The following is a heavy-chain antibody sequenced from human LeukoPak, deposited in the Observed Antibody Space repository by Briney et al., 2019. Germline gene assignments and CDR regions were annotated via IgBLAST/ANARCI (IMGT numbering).Heavy chain of an antibody. V-gene: IGHV1-69*05. J-gene: IGHJ6*03. CDR3: AANRGKDCSSTSCYPYYTDV. Sequence: GASVKVSCKASGGTFSSYAISWVRQAPGQGLEWMGGIIPIFGTANYAQKFQGRVTITTDESTSTAYMELSSLRSEDTAVYYCAANRGKDCSSTSCYPYYTDVWGKGTTVTVSS. CDR2: IIPIFGTA. CDR1: GGTFSSYA. D-gene: IGHD2-2*01.